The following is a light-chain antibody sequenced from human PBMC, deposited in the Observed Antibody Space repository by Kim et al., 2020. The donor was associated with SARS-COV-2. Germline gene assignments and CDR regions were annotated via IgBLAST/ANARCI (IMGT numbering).Light chain of an antibody. V-gene: IGLV1-47*01. Sequence: GQRVTISCSGDSSNIGSDYVYWYQQLPGRAPKLLISKTNQRPSGVPDRFSGSKSGTSASLAISGLRSEDEADYYCAAWDNSISSVLFGGGTQLTVL. CDR1: SSNIGSDY. CDR2: KTN. J-gene: IGLJ2*01. CDR3: AAWDNSISSVL.